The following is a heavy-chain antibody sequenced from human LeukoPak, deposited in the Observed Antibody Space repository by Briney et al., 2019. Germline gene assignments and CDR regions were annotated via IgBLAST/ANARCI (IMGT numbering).Heavy chain of an antibody. CDR2: ISSSGSFI. CDR3: ARGWRLRKMNWFDP. V-gene: IGHV3-11*04. J-gene: IGHJ5*02. Sequence: GGSLRLSCAASGFTFSDYYMSWIRQAPGKGLEWVSYISSSGSFIYYADSVKGRFTISRDNAKNSLYLHMNSLRAEDTALYYCARGWRLRKMNWFDPWGQGTLVTVSS. CDR1: GFTFSDYY. D-gene: IGHD5-12*01.